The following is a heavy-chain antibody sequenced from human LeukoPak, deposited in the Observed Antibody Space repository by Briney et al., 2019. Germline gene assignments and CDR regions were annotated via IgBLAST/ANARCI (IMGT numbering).Heavy chain of an antibody. V-gene: IGHV3-23*01. CDR2: ISTSGGDT. D-gene: IGHD1-26*01. CDR3: AKGGSYALLDY. CDR1: GFTFTDSA. J-gene: IGHJ4*02. Sequence: GGSLRLSCAASGFTFTDSAMTWVRQAPGKWLEWVSAISTSGGDTIYTDSVKDRFTISRDNSKNTLYLQMNSLRAEDTAIYYCAKGGSYALLDYWGQGTLVTVSS.